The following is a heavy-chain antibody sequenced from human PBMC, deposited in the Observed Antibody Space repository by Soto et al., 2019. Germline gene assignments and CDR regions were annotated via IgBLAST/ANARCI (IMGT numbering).Heavy chain of an antibody. V-gene: IGHV4-31*03. CDR1: GGSITSGGFY. J-gene: IGHJ6*02. Sequence: QVQLQESGPGLVKPSQTLSLTCTVSGGSITSGGFYWSWARQHPGKGLEWIGYIHYSGSTYCNPSLQSRFTIWRDTSKNQFSLRLRSVTAADTAVYYCARDDYIKRSFYYYGLDVWGQGTTVTVSS. D-gene: IGHD4-4*01. CDR2: IHYSGST. CDR3: ARDDYIKRSFYYYGLDV.